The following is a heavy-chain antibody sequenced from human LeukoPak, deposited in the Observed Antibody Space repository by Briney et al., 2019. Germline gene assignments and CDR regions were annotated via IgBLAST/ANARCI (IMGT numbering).Heavy chain of an antibody. CDR3: ARDGMKYCSSTSCYRHFDY. Sequence: ASVKVSCKASGYTFTSYGISWVRQAPGQGLEWMGWISAYNGNTNYAQKLQGRVTMTTDTSTSTAYMELRSLRSDDTAVYYCARDGMKYCSSTSCYRHFDYWGQGTLVTVSS. D-gene: IGHD2-2*02. J-gene: IGHJ4*02. CDR2: ISAYNGNT. V-gene: IGHV1-18*01. CDR1: GYTFTSYG.